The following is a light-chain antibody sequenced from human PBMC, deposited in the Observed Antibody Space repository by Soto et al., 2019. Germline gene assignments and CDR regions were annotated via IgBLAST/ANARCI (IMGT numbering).Light chain of an antibody. Sequence: DIVMTQSPDSLAVSLGERATINCKSSQSGSYISNNRNYLAWYQQKPGQPPKLLIYWASTRESGVPDRFSGSGSGTDFTLTISSLQAEDGAIYYCQQYYSTPPTFGQGTKVEIK. J-gene: IGKJ1*01. CDR1: QSGSYISNNRNY. V-gene: IGKV4-1*01. CDR2: WAS. CDR3: QQYYSTPPT.